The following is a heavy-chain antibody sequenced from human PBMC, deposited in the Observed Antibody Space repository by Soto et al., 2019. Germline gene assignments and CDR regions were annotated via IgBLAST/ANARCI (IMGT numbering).Heavy chain of an antibody. CDR1: GGSMNSGGYY. CDR2: IHYRGST. CDR3: VRGKDKDDSSFWYY. D-gene: IGHD6-13*01. V-gene: IGHV4-31*03. Sequence: PSETLSLTCSVSGGSMNSGGYYWSWIRQLPGKGLEWIGFIHYRGSTLYSPSLKSRVSISMETSKNHFSLKLSSVTAADTAVYYCVRGKDKDDSSFWYYWGQGTPVTVSS. J-gene: IGHJ4*02.